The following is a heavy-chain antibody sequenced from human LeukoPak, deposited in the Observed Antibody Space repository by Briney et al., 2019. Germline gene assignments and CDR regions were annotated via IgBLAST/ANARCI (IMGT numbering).Heavy chain of an antibody. Sequence: GGSLRLFCAASGFTFSSYAMSWVRQAPGKGLEWVSAISGSGGSTYYADSVKGRFTISRDNSKNTLYLQMNSLRAEDTAVYYCAKDYCSSTSCYKRLQLWSRHDAFDIWGQGTMVTVSS. V-gene: IGHV3-23*01. J-gene: IGHJ3*02. CDR2: ISGSGGST. D-gene: IGHD2-2*02. CDR1: GFTFSSYA. CDR3: AKDYCSSTSCYKRLQLWSRHDAFDI.